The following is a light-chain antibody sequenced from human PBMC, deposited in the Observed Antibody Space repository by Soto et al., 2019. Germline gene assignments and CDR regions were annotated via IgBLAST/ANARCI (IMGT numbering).Light chain of an antibody. CDR2: GAS. CDR1: QSVSSN. CDR3: HHYNNWPRT. J-gene: IGKJ1*01. Sequence: EIGMTQSPATLSVSPGESATLSCRASQSVSSNLAWHQQKPGQAPRILMYGASTRATGIPARFSGSGSGTEFTLTISSLQSEDFAVYYCHHYNNWPRTFGQGTKVDIK. V-gene: IGKV3-15*01.